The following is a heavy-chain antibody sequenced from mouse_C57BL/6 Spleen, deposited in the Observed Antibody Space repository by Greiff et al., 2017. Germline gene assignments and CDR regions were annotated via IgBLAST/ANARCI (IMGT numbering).Heavy chain of an antibody. CDR3: ARNLGDGYSSYYYAMDY. CDR2: IWSGGSS. V-gene: IGHV2-2*01. Sequence: QVQLQQSGPGLVQPSQSLSITCTVSGFSLTSYGVHWVRQSPGKGLEWLGVIWSGGSSDYNAAFISRLSISKNNSKNQVFFKMNSLQADDTAIYYCARNLGDGYSSYYYAMDYWGQGTSVTVSS. D-gene: IGHD2-3*01. J-gene: IGHJ4*01. CDR1: GFSLTSYG.